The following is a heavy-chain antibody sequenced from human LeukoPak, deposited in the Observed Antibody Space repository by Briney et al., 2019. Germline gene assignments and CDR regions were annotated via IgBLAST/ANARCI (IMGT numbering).Heavy chain of an antibody. Sequence: GGSLRLSCAASGFTFNTFNMNWVRQAPGKGLEWVSSITSGGDYIYYADSVKGRFTTSRDNAKNSLTLQLNSLRVEDTAVYYCARGHYDVLAASYKWTPDYWGQGTLVTVSS. CDR2: ITSGGDYI. D-gene: IGHD3-9*01. CDR1: GFTFNTFN. CDR3: ARGHYDVLAASYKWTPDY. J-gene: IGHJ4*02. V-gene: IGHV3-21*01.